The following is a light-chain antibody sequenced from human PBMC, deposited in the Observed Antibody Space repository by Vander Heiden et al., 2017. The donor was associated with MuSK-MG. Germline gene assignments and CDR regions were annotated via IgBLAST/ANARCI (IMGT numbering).Light chain of an antibody. CDR1: QDISNY. CDR2: DAS. CDR3: QQDDNLPHT. Sequence: DIQMTQSPSSLSASVGDRVTITCQASQDISNYLNWYQQKPGKAPKLLIYDASNLETGVPSRFSGSGSGTDFTFTISSLQPEDIATYYCQQDDNLPHTFGGWTKVEIK. V-gene: IGKV1-33*01. J-gene: IGKJ4*01.